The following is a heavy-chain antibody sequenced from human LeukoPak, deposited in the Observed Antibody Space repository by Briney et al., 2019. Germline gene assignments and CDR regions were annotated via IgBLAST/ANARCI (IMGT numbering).Heavy chain of an antibody. Sequence: PGGSLRLSCAASGFTFDDYGMSWVRQAPGKGLEWVSGINWSGGETDYAASVKGGFTISRDNAKNSLYLQMSALTVDDTAVYYCVRHERGVYYYYYIDVWGKGTTVIVSS. V-gene: IGHV3-20*04. J-gene: IGHJ6*03. D-gene: IGHD3-10*01. CDR1: GFTFDDYG. CDR3: VRHERGVYYYYYIDV. CDR2: INWSGGET.